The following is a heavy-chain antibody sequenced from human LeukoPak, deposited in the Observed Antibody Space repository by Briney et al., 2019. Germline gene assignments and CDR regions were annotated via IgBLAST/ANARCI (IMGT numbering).Heavy chain of an antibody. CDR1: GSTFSNYA. CDR2: ISGSGGST. D-gene: IGHD2-2*01. CDR3: AKDGEYCSSTSCSLDY. Sequence: QPGGSLRLSCAASGSTFSNYAMSWVRQASGKGLEWVSAISGSGGSTYYADSVKGRFTISRDNSKNTLYLQMNSLRAEDTAVYYCAKDGEYCSSTSCSLDYWGQGTLVTVSS. V-gene: IGHV3-23*01. J-gene: IGHJ4*02.